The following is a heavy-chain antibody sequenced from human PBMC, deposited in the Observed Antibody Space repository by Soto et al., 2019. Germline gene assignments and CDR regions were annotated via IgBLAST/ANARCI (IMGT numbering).Heavy chain of an antibody. CDR2: ISSAVNT. Sequence: GGSLRLSCAGSGFTFSNYAMSWVRQAPGRGLEWVSAISSAVNTYYADSVKGRFTISRDNSKNTLSLQMNSLRAEDTAVYYCAKQVRDGTSSPYYFDYWGQGTLVTVSS. V-gene: IGHV3-23*01. D-gene: IGHD6-6*01. J-gene: IGHJ4*02. CDR3: AKQVRDGTSSPYYFDY. CDR1: GFTFSNYA.